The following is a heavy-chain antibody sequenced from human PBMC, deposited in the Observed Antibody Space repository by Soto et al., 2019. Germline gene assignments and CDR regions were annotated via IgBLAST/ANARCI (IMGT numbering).Heavy chain of an antibody. CDR3: ARGLRYSSGWSPGGFDP. Sequence: EVQLVESGGGLVQPGGSLRLSCAASGFTFSSYDMHWVRQATGKGLEWVSAIGTAGDTYYPGSVKGRFTISRENAKNSLYRQMNSLRAGDTAVYYCARGLRYSSGWSPGGFDPWGQGTLVTVSS. D-gene: IGHD6-19*01. CDR2: IGTAGDT. V-gene: IGHV3-13*01. J-gene: IGHJ5*02. CDR1: GFTFSSYD.